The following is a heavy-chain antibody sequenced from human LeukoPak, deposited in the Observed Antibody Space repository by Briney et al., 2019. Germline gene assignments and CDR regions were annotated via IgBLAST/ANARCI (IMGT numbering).Heavy chain of an antibody. CDR3: ARGKRRFDY. J-gene: IGHJ4*02. CDR1: GFNFSDYY. CDR2: ISSSGFST. Sequence: SGGSLRLSCAASGFNFSDYYMSWIRQAPGKGLEWVSYISSSGFSTYYAGSVKGRFTISRDNARNPLYLQMNSLAPEDTALYYCARGKRRFDYWGQGTLVSVSS. V-gene: IGHV3-11*01.